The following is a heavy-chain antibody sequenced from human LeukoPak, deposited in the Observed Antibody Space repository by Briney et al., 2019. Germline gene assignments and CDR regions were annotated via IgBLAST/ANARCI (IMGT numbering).Heavy chain of an antibody. CDR2: ISYDGSDK. CDR1: GYTFTSYG. D-gene: IGHD5-12*01. V-gene: IGHV3-30*04. Sequence: SCKASGYTFTSYGISWVRQAPGKGLEWVAVISYDGSDKFYADSVKGRFTISRDSSKNTLYLQMDSLRPEDTAVYYCARARPSMWIDYWGQGTLVTVSS. CDR3: ARARPSMWIDY. J-gene: IGHJ4*02.